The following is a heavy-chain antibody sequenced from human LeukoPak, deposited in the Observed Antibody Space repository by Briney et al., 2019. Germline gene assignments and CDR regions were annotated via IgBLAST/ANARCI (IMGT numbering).Heavy chain of an antibody. CDR1: LDTSTGYY. D-gene: IGHD1-1*01. Sequence: VASLKDSSKAPLDTSTGYYMHSVRPTPGQGLEWMGRINPNSGGTNYAQKFQGRVTMTRDTSISTAYMELSRLRSDDTAVYYCARGPGGGENWNPYWFDPWGQGTLVTVSS. CDR3: ARGPGGGENWNPYWFDP. J-gene: IGHJ5*02. V-gene: IGHV1-2*06. CDR2: INPNSGGT.